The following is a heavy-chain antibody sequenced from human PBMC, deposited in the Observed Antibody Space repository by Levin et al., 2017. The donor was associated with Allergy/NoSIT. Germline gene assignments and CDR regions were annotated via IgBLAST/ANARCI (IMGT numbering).Heavy chain of an antibody. D-gene: IGHD1-26*01. CDR2: ISSSSSYI. V-gene: IGHV3-21*01. Sequence: GGSLRLSCAASGFTFSSYSMNWVRQAPGKGLEWVSSISSSSSYIYYADSAKGRFTISRDNAKNSLYLQMNSLRAEDTAVYYCARASVGATDYWGQGTLVTVSS. CDR1: GFTFSSYS. CDR3: ARASVGATDY. J-gene: IGHJ4*02.